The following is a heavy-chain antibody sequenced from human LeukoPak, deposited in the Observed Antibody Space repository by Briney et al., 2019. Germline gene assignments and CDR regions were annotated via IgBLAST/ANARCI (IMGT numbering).Heavy chain of an antibody. Sequence: KTGGSLRLSCAASGFTFSSYSMNWVRQAPGKGLEWVSSISSSSSYIYYADSVKGRFTISRDNAKNSLYLQMNSLRAEDTAVYYCAKDGSYCSSTSCYRGVYYYYGMDVWGQGTTVTVSS. CDR2: ISSSSSYI. CDR1: GFTFSSYS. J-gene: IGHJ6*02. CDR3: AKDGSYCSSTSCYRGVYYYYGMDV. D-gene: IGHD2-2*02. V-gene: IGHV3-21*01.